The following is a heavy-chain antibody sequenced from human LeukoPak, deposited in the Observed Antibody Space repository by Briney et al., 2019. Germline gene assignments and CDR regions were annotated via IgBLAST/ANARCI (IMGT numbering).Heavy chain of an antibody. CDR1: GFTFSSYE. CDR3: AKDGGEYYDILTGYYPRLYYMDV. J-gene: IGHJ3*01. CDR2: ISSSGSYI. Sequence: GGSLRLSCAASGFTFSSYEMNWVRQAPGKGLEWVSSISSSGSYIYYADSVKGRFTISRDNAKNSLYLQMNSLRAEDTAVYYCAKDGGEYYDILTGYYPRLYYMDVWGQGTMVIVSS. D-gene: IGHD3-9*01. V-gene: IGHV3-21*04.